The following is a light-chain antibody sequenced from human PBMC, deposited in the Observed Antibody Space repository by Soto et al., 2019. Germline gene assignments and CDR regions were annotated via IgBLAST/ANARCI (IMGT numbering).Light chain of an antibody. CDR2: GAS. CDR3: QQYNNWPIT. Sequence: EIVLTQSPGTLSLSPGERATLSCRASQSVSTYVTYLAWYQQKPGQAPRLLIYGASTRATGIPARFSGSGSGTEFTLTISSLQSEDFAVYYCQQYNNWPITFGQGTRLEIK. CDR1: QSVSTY. J-gene: IGKJ5*01. V-gene: IGKV3-15*01.